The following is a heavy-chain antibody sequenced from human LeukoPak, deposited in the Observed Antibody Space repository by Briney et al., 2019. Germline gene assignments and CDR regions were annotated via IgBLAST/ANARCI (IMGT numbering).Heavy chain of an antibody. Sequence: ASVKLSCKASGYTFTGYYMHWVRQAPGQGLEWMGWINPNSGGTNYAQKFQGRVTMARDTSISTAYMELSRLRSDDTAVYYCAREGYYDSSGYPFDYWGQGTLVTVSS. CDR3: AREGYYDSSGYPFDY. V-gene: IGHV1-2*02. CDR2: INPNSGGT. CDR1: GYTFTGYY. J-gene: IGHJ4*02. D-gene: IGHD3-22*01.